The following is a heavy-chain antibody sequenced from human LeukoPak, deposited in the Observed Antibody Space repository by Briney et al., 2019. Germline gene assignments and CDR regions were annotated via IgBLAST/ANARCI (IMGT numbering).Heavy chain of an antibody. CDR3: ARGGQIQLWFDY. Sequence: GGSLRLSCAASGFTFGSYGMHWVRQAPGKGLERVAVIWFDGSNQYYADSVKGRFTISRDNSKNTLYLQMNSLRAEDTAVYYCARGGQIQLWFDYWGQGTLVTVSS. CDR2: IWFDGSNQ. CDR1: GFTFGSYG. D-gene: IGHD5-18*01. V-gene: IGHV3-33*01. J-gene: IGHJ4*02.